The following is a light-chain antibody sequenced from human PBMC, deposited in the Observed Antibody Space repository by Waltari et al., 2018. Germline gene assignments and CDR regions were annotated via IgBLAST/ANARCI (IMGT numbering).Light chain of an antibody. CDR2: AAS. CDR1: TNIRSY. J-gene: IGKJ3*01. V-gene: IGKV1-39*01. Sequence: LQMTQSPSSLSASVGDRVTISCRASTNIRSYLSWYQQKPGIALKLVIYAASTLQSGVPSRFSGSGSGTEFTLTIDSLQPEDLATYYCQNYDTAPFTFGPGTKVDLK. CDR3: QNYDTAPFT.